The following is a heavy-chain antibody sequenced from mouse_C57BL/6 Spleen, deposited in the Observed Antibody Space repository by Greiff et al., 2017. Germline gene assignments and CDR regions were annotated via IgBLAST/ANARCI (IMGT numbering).Heavy chain of an antibody. CDR3: ARTIYYGNCWYFDV. CDR2: IWTGGGT. Sequence: QVQLKQSGPGLVAPSQSLSITCTVSGFSLTSYAISWVRQPPGKGLEWLGVIWTGGGTNYNSALKSRLSISKDNSKSQVFLKMNSLQTDDTARYYCARTIYYGNCWYFDVWGTGTTVTVSS. CDR1: GFSLTSYA. J-gene: IGHJ1*03. V-gene: IGHV2-9-1*01. D-gene: IGHD2-1*01.